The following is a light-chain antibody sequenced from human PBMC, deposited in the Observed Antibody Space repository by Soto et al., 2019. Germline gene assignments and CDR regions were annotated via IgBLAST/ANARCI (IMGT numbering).Light chain of an antibody. CDR2: GNS. Sequence: QSVLTQPPSGSGAPGQRGTISCTGSSSNIGAGYDVHWYQQLPGTAPKLLSYGNSNRPSGVPDRFSGSKSGTSASLAITGLQAEDEADYYCQSYDSSLSGRYVFGTGTKLTVL. CDR1: SSNIGAGYD. J-gene: IGLJ1*01. CDR3: QSYDSSLSGRYV. V-gene: IGLV1-40*01.